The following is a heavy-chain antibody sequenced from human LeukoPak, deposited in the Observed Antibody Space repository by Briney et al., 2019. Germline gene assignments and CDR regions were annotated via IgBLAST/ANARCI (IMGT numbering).Heavy chain of an antibody. CDR1: GFTVSSNY. Sequence: GGSLRLSCAASGFTVSSNYMSWVRQAPGKGLEWVSVIYSGGSTYYADSVKGRFTISRDNSKNTLYLQMNSLRAEDTAVYYCARESNQMAPTVTTPYFDYWGQGTLVTVSS. CDR2: IYSGGST. V-gene: IGHV3-53*01. CDR3: ARESNQMAPTVTTPYFDY. J-gene: IGHJ4*02. D-gene: IGHD4-17*01.